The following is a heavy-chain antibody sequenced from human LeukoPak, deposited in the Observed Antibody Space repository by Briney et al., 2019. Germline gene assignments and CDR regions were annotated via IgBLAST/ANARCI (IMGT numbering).Heavy chain of an antibody. Sequence: GRSLRLSCAASGFTFDDYAMHWVRQAPGKGLEWVSGISWNSGSIGYADSVKGRFTISRDNAKNSLYLQMNSLRAEDTALYYCAKDISGYSSGWDYWGRGTLVTVSS. V-gene: IGHV3-9*01. CDR1: GFTFDDYA. CDR3: AKDISGYSSGWDY. CDR2: ISWNSGSI. J-gene: IGHJ4*02. D-gene: IGHD6-19*01.